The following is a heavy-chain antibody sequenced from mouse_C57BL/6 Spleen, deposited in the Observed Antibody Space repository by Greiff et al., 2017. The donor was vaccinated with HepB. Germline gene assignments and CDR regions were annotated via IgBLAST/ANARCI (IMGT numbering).Heavy chain of an antibody. CDR2: FYPGSGSI. V-gene: IGHV1-62-2*01. Sequence: VQVVESGAELVKPGASVKLSCKASGYTFTEYTIHWVKQRSGQGLEWIGWFYPGSGSIKYNEKFKDKATLTADKSSSTVYMELSRLTSEDSAVYFCARHEDYGSSCYAMDYWGQGTSVTVSS. J-gene: IGHJ4*01. CDR3: ARHEDYGSSCYAMDY. D-gene: IGHD1-1*01. CDR1: GYTFTEYT.